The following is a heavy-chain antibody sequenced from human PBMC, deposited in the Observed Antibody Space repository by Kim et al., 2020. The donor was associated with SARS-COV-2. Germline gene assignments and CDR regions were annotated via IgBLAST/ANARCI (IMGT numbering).Heavy chain of an antibody. Sequence: GGSLRLSCAASGFTFSTYDFHWVRQPTGKGLEWISAIDFVGDSYYPGSVKGRFTISRDNARNSVFLQIDNLRAGDTAVYHCIRKSRDGSTYYFDLWGRGTLVTVSS. D-gene: IGHD2-2*01. CDR2: IDFVGDS. CDR1: GFTFSTYD. J-gene: IGHJ2*01. CDR3: IRKSRDGSTYYFDL. V-gene: IGHV3-13*01.